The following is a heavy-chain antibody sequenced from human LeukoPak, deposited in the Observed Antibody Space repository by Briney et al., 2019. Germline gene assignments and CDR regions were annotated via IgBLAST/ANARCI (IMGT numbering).Heavy chain of an antibody. CDR2: INHSGST. Sequence: SETLSLTCAVYGGSFSGYYWSWIRQPPGKGLEWIGEINHSGSTNYNPSLKSRVTISVGTSKNQSSLKLSSVTAADTAVYYCARGEVGHDYGGKGNFDYWGQGTLVTVSS. J-gene: IGHJ4*02. D-gene: IGHD4-23*01. CDR3: ARGEVGHDYGGKGNFDY. V-gene: IGHV4-34*01. CDR1: GGSFSGYY.